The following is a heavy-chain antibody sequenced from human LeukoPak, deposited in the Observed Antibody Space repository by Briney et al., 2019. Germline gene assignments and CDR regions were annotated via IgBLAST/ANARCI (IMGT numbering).Heavy chain of an antibody. CDR3: ARKGLYSSSWYGVYY. Sequence: NPSETLSLTCAVYGGSFSGYYWSWIRQPPGKGLEWIGEINHSGSTNYNPSLKSRVTISVDTSKNQFSLKLSSVTAADTAVYYCARKGLYSSSWYGVYYWGQGTLVTVSS. CDR2: INHSGST. V-gene: IGHV4-34*01. D-gene: IGHD6-13*01. J-gene: IGHJ4*02. CDR1: GGSFSGYY.